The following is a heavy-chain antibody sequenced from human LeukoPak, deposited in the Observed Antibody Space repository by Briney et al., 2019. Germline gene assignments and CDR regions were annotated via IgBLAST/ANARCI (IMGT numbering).Heavy chain of an antibody. J-gene: IGHJ5*02. CDR2: IYVTGST. Sequence: PSETLSLTCTVSGASISSYYWSWIRQPAGKALEWIGRIYVTGSTTYNPSLESRVTMSLDTSKNHFSLKLRSVTAADTAVYYCARDSGATGEVKFDPWGQGTLVTVSS. CDR3: ARDSGATGEVKFDP. D-gene: IGHD1-26*01. V-gene: IGHV4-4*07. CDR1: GASISSYY.